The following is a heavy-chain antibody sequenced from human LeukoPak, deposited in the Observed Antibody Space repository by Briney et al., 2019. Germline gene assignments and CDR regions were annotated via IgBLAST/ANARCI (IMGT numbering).Heavy chain of an antibody. Sequence: PGGSLRLSCAASGFTFISSWMTWVRQAPGKGLEWVGRIRSTPDGGATDCAAPVKGRFTISRDDSKNTLYLQMSSLRTEDTAVYYCATDLHFGYCTATSCANYWGQGTLVTVSS. CDR2: IRSTPDGGAT. CDR1: GFTFISSW. D-gene: IGHD2-2*03. CDR3: ATDLHFGYCTATSCANY. J-gene: IGHJ4*02. V-gene: IGHV3-15*01.